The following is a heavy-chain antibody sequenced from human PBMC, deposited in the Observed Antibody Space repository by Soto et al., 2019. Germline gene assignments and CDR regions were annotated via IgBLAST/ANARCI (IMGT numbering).Heavy chain of an antibody. CDR3: SLGYCSGGSCSDYYYYDMDV. CDR2: MNPNSGNT. V-gene: IGHV1-8*01. Sequence: QVQLVQSGAEVKKPGASVKVSCKASEYTFTNYDINWVRQATGQGLEWMGWMNPNSGNTGYAQKFQGRVTMTRDTSISTAYMELSSLRSEDTAVYYSSLGYCSGGSCSDYYYYDMDVWGQGTTVTVSS. J-gene: IGHJ6*02. D-gene: IGHD2-15*01. CDR1: EYTFTNYD.